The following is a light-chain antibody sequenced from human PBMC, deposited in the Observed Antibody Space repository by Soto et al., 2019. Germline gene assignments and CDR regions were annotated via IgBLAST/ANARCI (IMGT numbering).Light chain of an antibody. Sequence: QTVVTQEPSLTVSLGGTVTLTCGTSTGAVTRGYYPNWFQQKPGQAPRALIYSTNNKYSWTPARFSGSLLGGKAALTLSGVQPEDEADYYCLLYYGGQLGVFGGGTTLTVL. CDR3: LLYYGGQLGV. J-gene: IGLJ2*01. CDR1: TGAVTRGYY. CDR2: STN. V-gene: IGLV7-43*01.